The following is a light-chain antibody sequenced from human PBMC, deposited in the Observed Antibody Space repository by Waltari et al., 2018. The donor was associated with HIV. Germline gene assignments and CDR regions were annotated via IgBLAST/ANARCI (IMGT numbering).Light chain of an antibody. CDR2: EVS. J-gene: IGLJ3*02. CDR3: SASRV. CDR1: SSDVGGYNY. V-gene: IGLV2-8*01. Sequence: QSALTQPPSASGSPGQSVTISCTGTSSDVGGYNYVSWYQQHPGKAPKLMIYEVSKRPPGVPDVFSGAKAGTTASLTVSGLQAEDEAYYYCSASRVFGGGTKLTVL.